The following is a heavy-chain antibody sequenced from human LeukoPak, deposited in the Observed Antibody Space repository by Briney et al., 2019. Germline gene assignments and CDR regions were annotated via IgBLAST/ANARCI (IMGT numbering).Heavy chain of an antibody. CDR1: GFTFSSYS. Sequence: PGGSLRLSCAASGFTFSSYSMNWVRQAPGKGLEWVSYISSRSSTIYYADSVKGRFTISRDNAKNSLYLQMNSLRAEDTAVYYCATSVEGYFDYWGQGTLVTVSS. J-gene: IGHJ4*02. V-gene: IGHV3-48*04. CDR2: ISSRSSTI. CDR3: ATSVEGYFDY.